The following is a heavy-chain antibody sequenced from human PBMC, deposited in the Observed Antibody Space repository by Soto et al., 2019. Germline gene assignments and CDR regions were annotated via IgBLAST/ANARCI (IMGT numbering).Heavy chain of an antibody. J-gene: IGHJ4*02. CDR1: GYSFTSYW. CDR3: ARLPLADYGDYYFDY. Sequence: GESLKISCQVPGYSFTSYWIGWVRQMPGKGLEWMGIIYPGDSDTRYSPSFQGQVTISADKSISTAYLQWSSLKASDTAMYYCARLPLADYGDYYFDYWGQGTLVTVSS. D-gene: IGHD4-17*01. CDR2: IYPGDSDT. V-gene: IGHV5-51*01.